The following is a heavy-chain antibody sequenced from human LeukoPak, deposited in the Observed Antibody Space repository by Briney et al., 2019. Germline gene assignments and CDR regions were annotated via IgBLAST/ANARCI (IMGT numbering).Heavy chain of an antibody. CDR1: GYSISSGYY. J-gene: IGHJ5*02. V-gene: IGHV4-38-2*02. CDR2: IYHSGST. Sequence: SETLSLTCTVSGYSISSGYYWGWIRQPPGKGLEWIGSIYHSGSTYYNPSLKSRVTISVDTSKNQFSLKLSSVTAADTAVYYCARGHARITIFGVVINAGNWFDPWGQGTLVTVSS. CDR3: ARGHARITIFGVVINAGNWFDP. D-gene: IGHD3-3*01.